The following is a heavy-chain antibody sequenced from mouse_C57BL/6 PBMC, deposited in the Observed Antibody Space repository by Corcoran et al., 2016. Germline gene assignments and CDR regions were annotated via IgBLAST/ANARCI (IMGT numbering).Heavy chain of an antibody. Sequence: QIQLVQSGPELKKPGETVKISCKASGYTFTTYGMSWVKQAPGKGLKWMGWINTYSGVPTYADDFEGRFAFSLETSASTAYLQINNLKNEDTATYCCARRVAPYYFDYGGQGTTLTVSS. CDR2: INTYSGVP. CDR1: GYTFTTYG. J-gene: IGHJ2*01. CDR3: ARRVAPYYFDY. V-gene: IGHV9-3*01. D-gene: IGHD1-1*01.